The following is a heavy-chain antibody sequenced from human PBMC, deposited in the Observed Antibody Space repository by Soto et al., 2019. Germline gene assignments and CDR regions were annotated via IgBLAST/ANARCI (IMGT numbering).Heavy chain of an antibody. Sequence: QVQLVESGGGVVQHERSLTLSCAASGFTFSSYGMHWVRQAPGKGLEWVAVIWHDGMNKYYADSVRGRFTISRDNSKNTLYLQMNSLRAEDTAVYYCARDRGSDDPIDYWGQGTLVTVSS. CDR1: GFTFSSYG. CDR3: ARDRGSDDPIDY. D-gene: IGHD3-10*01. V-gene: IGHV3-33*01. J-gene: IGHJ4*02. CDR2: IWHDGMNK.